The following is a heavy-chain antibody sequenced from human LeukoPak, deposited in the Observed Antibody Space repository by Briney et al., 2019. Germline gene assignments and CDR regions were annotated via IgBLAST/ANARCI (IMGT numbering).Heavy chain of an antibody. J-gene: IGHJ3*02. D-gene: IGHD4/OR15-4a*01. Sequence: GGSLRLSCAASGFTFSSYAMHWVRQAPGKGLVYVSATSSNGGSTYYANSVKGRFTISRDNSKNTLYLQMGSLRAEDMAVYYCASAKGAVGAFDIWGQGTMVTVSS. CDR3: ASAKGAVGAFDI. V-gene: IGHV3-64*01. CDR2: TSSNGGST. CDR1: GFTFSSYA.